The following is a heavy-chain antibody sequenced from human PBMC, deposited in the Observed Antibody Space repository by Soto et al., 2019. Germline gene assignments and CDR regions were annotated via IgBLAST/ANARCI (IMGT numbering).Heavy chain of an antibody. CDR1: GFNVNSDY. J-gene: IGHJ4*02. V-gene: IGHV3-53*05. D-gene: IGHD6-19*01. CDR2: IYSGETT. CDR3: AKLVGYSSGWNYFDY. Sequence: PGGSLRLSCAASGFNVNSDYMNWVRQTPGKGLEWVASIYSGETTYYADSVRGRFTISSDKSKNTLYLQMNSLRAEDTAVYYCAKLVGYSSGWNYFDYWGQGTLVTVSS.